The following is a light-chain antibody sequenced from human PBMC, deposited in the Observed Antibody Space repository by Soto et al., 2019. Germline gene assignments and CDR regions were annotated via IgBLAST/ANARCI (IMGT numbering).Light chain of an antibody. CDR1: QGVSTW. J-gene: IGKJ1*01. CDR2: GAS. Sequence: IQMTQSPSSVSASVGDRVTITCRASQGVSTWLAWYQHKPGKVPNLLIYGASTLQLGVPSRFCGSGSGTDFSLTISSLQPEDVAVYYCQKYDGAPWTFGQGTKVDI. CDR3: QKYDGAPWT. V-gene: IGKV1-27*01.